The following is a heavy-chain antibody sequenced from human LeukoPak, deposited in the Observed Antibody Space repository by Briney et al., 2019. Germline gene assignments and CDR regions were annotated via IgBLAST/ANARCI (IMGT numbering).Heavy chain of an antibody. J-gene: IGHJ4*02. CDR1: GYTFTSYY. CDR3: HVNHEGPPLDSSGYYYWYYFDY. CDR2: INPSGGST. D-gene: IGHD3-22*01. V-gene: IGHV1-46*01. Sequence: ASVKVSCKASGYTFTSYYMHWVRQAPGQGLEWMGIINPSGGSTSYAQKFQGRVTITADESTSTAYMELSSLRSEDTAVYYCHVNHEGPPLDSSGYYYWYYFDYWGQGTLVTVSS.